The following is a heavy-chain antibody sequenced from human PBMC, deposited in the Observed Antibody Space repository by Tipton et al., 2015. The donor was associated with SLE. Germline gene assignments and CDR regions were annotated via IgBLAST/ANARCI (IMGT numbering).Heavy chain of an antibody. CDR3: AKGDCTGGVCPDY. CDR2: ISGSGGGT. J-gene: IGHJ4*02. Sequence: SLRLSCAASGFTFSSYAMSWVRQAPGKGLEWVSAISGSGGGTYYADSVKGRFTISRDNSKNTLYLQMNSLRAEDTAVYYCAKGDCTGGVCPDYRGQGTLVTVSS. CDR1: GFTFSSYA. V-gene: IGHV3-23*01. D-gene: IGHD2-8*02.